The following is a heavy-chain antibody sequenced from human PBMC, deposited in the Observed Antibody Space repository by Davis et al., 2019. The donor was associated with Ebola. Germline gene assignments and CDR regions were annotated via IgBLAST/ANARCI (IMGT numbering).Heavy chain of an antibody. CDR1: GGSISSYY. D-gene: IGHD3-22*01. Sequence: PSETLSLTCTVSGGSISSYYWSWIRQPPGKGLEWIGYIYYSGSTNYNPFLKSRVTISVDRSKNQFSLKLSSVTAADTAVYYCARDLVKGNWFDPWGQGTLVTVSS. V-gene: IGHV4-59*12. CDR2: IYYSGST. J-gene: IGHJ5*02. CDR3: ARDLVKGNWFDP.